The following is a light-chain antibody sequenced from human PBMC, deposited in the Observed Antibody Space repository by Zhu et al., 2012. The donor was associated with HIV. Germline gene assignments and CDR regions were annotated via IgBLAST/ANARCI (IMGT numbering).Light chain of an antibody. CDR2: AAS. J-gene: IGKJ4*01. V-gene: IGKV3-20*01. CDR1: QSLTSNS. CDR3: QQYGSSPLT. Sequence: EIVLTQSPDTLALSPGDSATLSCRASQSLTSNSLAWYQRKPGQAPRLLIAAASSRASGIPDRFSGSGSATDFTLTISRLEAEDFAVYYCQQYGSSPLTFGGGTKVELK.